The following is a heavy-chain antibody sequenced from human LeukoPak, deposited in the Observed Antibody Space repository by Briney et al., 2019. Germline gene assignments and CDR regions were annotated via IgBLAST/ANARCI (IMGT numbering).Heavy chain of an antibody. CDR2: TYYGSKWSN. CDR3: TRGRNSAFDY. V-gene: IGHV6-1*01. CDR1: GDSVSSNGVA. Sequence: SQTLSLTCVISGDSVSSNGVAWNWVRQSPSRGLEWLGRTYYGSKWSNDYALSVKSRITINPDTSKNQFSLQLNSVTPEDTAVYYCTRGRNSAFDYWGQGALVTVSS. D-gene: IGHD1-14*01. J-gene: IGHJ4*02.